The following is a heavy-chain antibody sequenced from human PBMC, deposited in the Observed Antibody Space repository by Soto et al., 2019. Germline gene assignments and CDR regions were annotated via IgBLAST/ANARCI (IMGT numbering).Heavy chain of an antibody. CDR2: IWYDGSNK. D-gene: IGHD1-26*01. J-gene: IGHJ4*02. CDR1: GFTFSSYG. V-gene: IGHV3-33*01. CDR3: ARDTGSVGAHSLYFDY. Sequence: ESGGGVVQPGRSLRLSCAASGFTFSSYGMHWVRQAPGKGLEWVAVIWYDGSNKYYADSVKGRFTISRDNSKNTLYLQMNSLRAEDTAVYYCARDTGSVGAHSLYFDYWGQGTLVTVSS.